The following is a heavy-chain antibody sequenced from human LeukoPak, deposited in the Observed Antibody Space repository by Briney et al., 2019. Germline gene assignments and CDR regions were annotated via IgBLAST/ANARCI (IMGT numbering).Heavy chain of an antibody. J-gene: IGHJ4*02. CDR1: GYTFTSYG. CDR3: ARGGNSGYDFGTYYFDY. Sequence: ASVKVSCKASGYTFTSYGISWVRQAPGQGLEWMGWIRAYNGNTNYAQKLQGRVTMTTDTSTSTAYMELRSLRSDDTAVYYCARGGNSGYDFGTYYFDYWGQGTLVTVSS. CDR2: IRAYNGNT. V-gene: IGHV1-18*01. D-gene: IGHD5-12*01.